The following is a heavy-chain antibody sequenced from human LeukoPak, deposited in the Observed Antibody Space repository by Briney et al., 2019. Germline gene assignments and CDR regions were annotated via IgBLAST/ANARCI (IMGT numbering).Heavy chain of an antibody. Sequence: SETLSLTCTVSGGSISSHYWSWIRQPPGKGLEWIGNIYYSGSTNYNPSLKSRVTISVDTSKNQFSLKLSSVTAADTAVYYCARPSYDFWSGYFAVWGKGTTVTVSS. CDR2: IYYSGST. J-gene: IGHJ6*04. D-gene: IGHD3-3*01. CDR3: ARPSYDFWSGYFAV. CDR1: GGSISSHY. V-gene: IGHV4-59*11.